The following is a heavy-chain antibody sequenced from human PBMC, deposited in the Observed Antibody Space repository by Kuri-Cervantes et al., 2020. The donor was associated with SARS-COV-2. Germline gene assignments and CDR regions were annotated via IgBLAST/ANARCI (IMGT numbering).Heavy chain of an antibody. CDR1: GFTFSNYA. Sequence: ESLKISCAASGFTFSNYAMHWVRQAPGKGLEYVSSISSSGGSPYYADSVKGRFTISRDNSKNTLYLQMDSLRAEDTAVYDRAYSFGVEAVDFDYWGQGTLVTVSS. D-gene: IGHD2-15*01. CDR2: ISSSGGSP. V-gene: IGHV3-64*02. J-gene: IGHJ4*02. CDR3: AYSFGVEAVDFDY.